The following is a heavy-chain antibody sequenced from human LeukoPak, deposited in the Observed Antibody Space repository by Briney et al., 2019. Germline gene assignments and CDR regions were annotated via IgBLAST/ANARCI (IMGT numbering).Heavy chain of an antibody. CDR1: GFTFNNYA. CDR3: ARGFVGSY. V-gene: IGHV3-23*01. D-gene: IGHD2-15*01. J-gene: IGHJ4*02. Sequence: PGGSLRLSCAASGFTFNNYAMTWVRQAPGKGLEWVADISGSGNSPNYADSVKGRFTISRDNSNNTLYLQMKTLSAEDTAVYYCARGFVGSYWGQGTLVTVSS. CDR2: ISGSGNSP.